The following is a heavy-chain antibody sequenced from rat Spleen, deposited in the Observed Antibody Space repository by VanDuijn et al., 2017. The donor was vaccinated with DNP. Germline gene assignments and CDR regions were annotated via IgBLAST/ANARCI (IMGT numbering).Heavy chain of an antibody. CDR3: TTFEGTNA. D-gene: IGHD1-11*01. J-gene: IGHJ4*01. CDR2: IIYGGGSS. CDR1: GFAFSDCA. V-gene: IGHV5S10*01. Sequence: EVQLVESGGGLVQPGNSLTLSCAASGFAFSDCAMAWVRQSPKKGLEWVATIIYGGGSSFYRDSVRGRFTISRNNAKSTLYLQMDSLRSEDTATYYCTTFEGTNAWGQGTSVTVSS.